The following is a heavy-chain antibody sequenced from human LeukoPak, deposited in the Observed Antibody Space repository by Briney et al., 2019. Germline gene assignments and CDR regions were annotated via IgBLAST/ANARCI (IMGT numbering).Heavy chain of an antibody. D-gene: IGHD6-13*01. J-gene: IGHJ4*02. CDR1: GYTFTSYY. CDR3: ARDRLIAAAGILYYFDY. V-gene: IGHV1-46*01. CDR2: INPSGGST. Sequence: ASVKVSCKASGYTFTSYYMHWVRQAPGQGLEWMGIINPSGGSTSYAQKFQGRVTMTRDTSTSTVYMELSSLRSGDTAVYYCARDRLIAAAGILYYFDYWGQGTLVTVSS.